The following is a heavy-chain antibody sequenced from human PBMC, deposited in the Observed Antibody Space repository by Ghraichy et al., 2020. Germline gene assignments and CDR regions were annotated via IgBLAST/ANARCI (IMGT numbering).Heavy chain of an antibody. J-gene: IGHJ4*02. CDR3: ASGGLQDAVVYYFDY. CDR2: INSDGSST. V-gene: IGHV3-74*01. CDR1: GFTFSSYW. Sequence: GGSLRLSCAASGFTFSSYWMHWVRQAPGKGLVWVSRINSDGSSTSYADSVKGRFTISRDNAKNTLYLQMNSLRAEDTAVYYCASGGLQDAVVYYFDYWGQGTLVTVSS. D-gene: IGHD4-23*01.